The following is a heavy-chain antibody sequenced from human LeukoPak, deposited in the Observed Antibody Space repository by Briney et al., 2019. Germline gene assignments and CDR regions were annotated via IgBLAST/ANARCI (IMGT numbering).Heavy chain of an antibody. V-gene: IGHV4-59*08. CDR2: ISYSGNT. Sequence: SQTLSLTCTVSGGSLSSYYWNWISHPPGKWLEWGVYISYSGNTNYNPSLKSRVTISVDTSTNQFSLKLSSVTAADTAVYFCATYTIAAGGYYYYGMDVWGQGTTVTVSS. J-gene: IGHJ6*02. CDR3: ATYTIAAGGYYYYGMDV. CDR1: GGSLSSYY. D-gene: IGHD6-13*01.